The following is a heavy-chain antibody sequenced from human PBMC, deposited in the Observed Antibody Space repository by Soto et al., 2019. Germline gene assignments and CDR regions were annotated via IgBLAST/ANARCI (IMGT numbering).Heavy chain of an antibody. CDR1: GFTFRTYA. CDR2: ISHDGSNT. CDR3: AKDAGSTEYFFAS. J-gene: IGHJ4*02. Sequence: QVQVVESGGGVVQPGRSLRLSCAGSGFTFRTYAMHCVRQAPGKGLEWVAVISHDGSNTDYGDSVKGRFTISRDNSKSTLSLQMNSLRPEDTGVYYCAKDAGSTEYFFASWGQGTLVSVSS. V-gene: IGHV3-30*18.